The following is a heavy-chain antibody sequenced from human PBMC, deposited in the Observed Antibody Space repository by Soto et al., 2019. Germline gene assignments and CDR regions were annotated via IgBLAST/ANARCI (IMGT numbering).Heavy chain of an antibody. D-gene: IGHD6-6*01. CDR3: ARDLEQLASNDY. V-gene: IGHV1-3*01. CDR2: INAGNGNT. CDR1: GYTFTSYA. Sequence: ASVKVSCKASGYTFTSYAMHWVRQAPGQRLEWMGWINAGNGNTKYSQKFQGRVTITRDTSASTAYMELSSLRSEDTAVYYCARDLEQLASNDYWGQGTLVTVSS. J-gene: IGHJ4*02.